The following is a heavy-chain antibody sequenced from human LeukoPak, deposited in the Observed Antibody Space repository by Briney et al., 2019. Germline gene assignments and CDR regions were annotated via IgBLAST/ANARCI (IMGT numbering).Heavy chain of an antibody. CDR1: EFTFSTIW. CDR3: VRDSDYQRNSGGLYAHYDALDI. V-gene: IGHV3-7*01. D-gene: IGHD2-21*01. Sequence: PGGSLRLSCAASEFTFSTIWMSWVRQAPGKGLEWVANIKADGSVKHYVDSVEGRFSISRDNARSSLYLQMNSLRAEDTAVYYCVRDSDYQRNSGGLYAHYDALDIWGHGTMVTVSS. J-gene: IGHJ3*02. CDR2: IKADGSVK.